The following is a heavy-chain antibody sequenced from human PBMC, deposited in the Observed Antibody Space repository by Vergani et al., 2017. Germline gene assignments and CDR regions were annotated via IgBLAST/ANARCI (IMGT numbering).Heavy chain of an antibody. J-gene: IGHJ4*02. CDR1: GYTFTSYG. D-gene: IGHD3-10*01. CDR3: ATGPYYGSGSYYKAYFDY. V-gene: IGHV1-69*13. CDR2: INPIFGTA. Sequence: QVQLVQSGAEVKKPGASVKVSCKASGYTFTSYGISWVRQAPGQGLEWMGWINPIFGTATYAQKFQGRVTITADESTCTAYMERSSLRSEDTAVYYGATGPYYGSGSYYKAYFDYWGQGTLVTVSS.